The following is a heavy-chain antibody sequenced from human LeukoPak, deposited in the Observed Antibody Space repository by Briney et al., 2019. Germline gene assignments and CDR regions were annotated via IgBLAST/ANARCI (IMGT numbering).Heavy chain of an antibody. CDR2: IIPIFGTA. Sequence: SVKVSCKASGGTFSNYAISWVRQAPGQGLEWMGGIIPIFGTANYAQKFQGRVTMTEDTSTDTAYMELSSLRSEDTAVYYCAIDLYYYDSSGYYTFDYWGQGTLVTVSS. CDR1: GGTFSNYA. V-gene: IGHV1-69*06. J-gene: IGHJ4*02. CDR3: AIDLYYYDSSGYYTFDY. D-gene: IGHD3-22*01.